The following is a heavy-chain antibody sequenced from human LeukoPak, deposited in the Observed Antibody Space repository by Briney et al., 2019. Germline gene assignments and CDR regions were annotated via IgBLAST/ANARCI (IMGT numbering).Heavy chain of an antibody. CDR1: GFTFSSYA. Sequence: GGSLRLSCAASGFTFSSYAMHWVRQAPGKGLEWVAVISYDGSNKYYADSVKGRFTISRDNSKNTLYLQMNSLRAEDTAVYYCARDLAYCGGDCYSGLGFDYWGQGTLVTVSS. J-gene: IGHJ4*02. D-gene: IGHD2-21*02. CDR2: ISYDGSNK. V-gene: IGHV3-30*04. CDR3: ARDLAYCGGDCYSGLGFDY.